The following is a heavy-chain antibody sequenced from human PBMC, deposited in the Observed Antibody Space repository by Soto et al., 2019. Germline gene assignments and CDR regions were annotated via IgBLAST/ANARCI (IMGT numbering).Heavy chain of an antibody. D-gene: IGHD2-2*01. CDR1: GITFSSYA. J-gene: IGHJ4*02. CDR3: ARGRKYQPLPEY. Sequence: GGSLRLSCAASGITFSSYAMSWVRQAPGKGLEWVAVIWYDGSNKYYADSVKGRFTISRDNAKNSLYLQMNSLRAEDTAVYYCARGRKYQPLPEYWGQGTLVTVSS. V-gene: IGHV3-33*08. CDR2: IWYDGSNK.